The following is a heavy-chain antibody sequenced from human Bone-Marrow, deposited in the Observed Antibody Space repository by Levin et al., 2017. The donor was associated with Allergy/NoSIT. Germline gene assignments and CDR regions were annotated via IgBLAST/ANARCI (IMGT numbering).Heavy chain of an antibody. CDR2: IYSGGST. CDR3: ARDRALWFGELLLGWFDP. D-gene: IGHD3-10*01. Sequence: NYMSWVRQAPGKGLEWVSVIYSGGSTYYADSVKGRFTISRDNSKNTLYLQMNSLRAEDTAVYYCARDRALWFGELLLGWFDPWGQGTLVTVSS. CDR1: NY. J-gene: IGHJ5*02. V-gene: IGHV3-53*01.